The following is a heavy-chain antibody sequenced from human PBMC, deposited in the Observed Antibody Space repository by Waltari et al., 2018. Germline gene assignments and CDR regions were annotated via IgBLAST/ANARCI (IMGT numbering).Heavy chain of an antibody. CDR3: ARDRGRGLYLDS. CDR1: GDSMSSTYW. J-gene: IGHJ4*02. CDR2: VYGGGKT. V-gene: IGHV4-4*02. Sequence: QLQLQESGPGLVKPSGTLSLTCGVHGDSMSSTYWWSWVRQAPGKGLEWIGQVYGGGKTNYNPSFASRVTVALDTYNKQFSLTVTSATAADTAVYYCARDRGRGLYLDSWGPGLLVTVSP. D-gene: IGHD5-12*01.